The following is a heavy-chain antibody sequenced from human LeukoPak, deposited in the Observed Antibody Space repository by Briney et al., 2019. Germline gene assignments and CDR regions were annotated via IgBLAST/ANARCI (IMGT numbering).Heavy chain of an antibody. D-gene: IGHD4-17*01. Sequence: ASVKVSCKASGYTFTGYYMHWVRQAPGQGLEWMGWINPNNGGTNYAQNFQGRVTVTRDTSNSTAYMELSRLRSDDTAVYYCARDYGGYGYWGQGTLVTVSS. J-gene: IGHJ4*02. CDR3: ARDYGGYGY. CDR2: INPNNGGT. CDR1: GYTFTGYY. V-gene: IGHV1-2*02.